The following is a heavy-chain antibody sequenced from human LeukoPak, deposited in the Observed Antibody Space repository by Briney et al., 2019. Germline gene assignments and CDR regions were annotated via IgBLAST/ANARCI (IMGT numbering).Heavy chain of an antibody. V-gene: IGHV4-59*01. CDR3: SSTPANWGSGAFDI. D-gene: IGHD7-27*01. J-gene: IGHJ3*02. CDR1: GGSISRYY. CDR2: TYYSGST. Sequence: SETLSLTCSVFGGSISRYYWSWLRDRPGKGLEWVGYTYYSGSTNYNPSLKRGVPISVDTSKTQFSLKLSSVTPAATAVYYCSSTPANWGSGAFDIWGQGTMVTVSS.